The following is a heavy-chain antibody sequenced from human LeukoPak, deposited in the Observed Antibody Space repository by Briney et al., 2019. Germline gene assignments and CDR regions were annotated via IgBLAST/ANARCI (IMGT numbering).Heavy chain of an antibody. J-gene: IGHJ4*02. CDR1: GFTFSSYS. Sequence: PGGSLRLSCAASGFTFSSYSMNWVRQAPGKGLEWVSSISSSSSYIYYADSVKGRFTISRDKNKNSVSLQMNSLRAEDTAVYYCSGDHSNDRRFDYWGQGTLVAVSS. D-gene: IGHD4-11*01. V-gene: IGHV3-21*01. CDR2: ISSSSSYI. CDR3: SGDHSNDRRFDY.